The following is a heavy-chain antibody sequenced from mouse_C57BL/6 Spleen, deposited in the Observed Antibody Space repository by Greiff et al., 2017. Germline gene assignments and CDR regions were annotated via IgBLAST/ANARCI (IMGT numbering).Heavy chain of an antibody. CDR1: GFSLTSYG. CDR2: IWSGGST. J-gene: IGHJ1*03. V-gene: IGHV2-2*01. Sequence: VQLVESGPGLVQPSQSLSITCTVSGFSLTSYGVHWVRQSPGKGLEWLGVIWSGGSTDYNAAFISRLSISKDNSKSQVFFKMNSLQADDTAIYYCAREEFHWYFDVWGTGTTVTVSS. CDR3: AREEFHWYFDV.